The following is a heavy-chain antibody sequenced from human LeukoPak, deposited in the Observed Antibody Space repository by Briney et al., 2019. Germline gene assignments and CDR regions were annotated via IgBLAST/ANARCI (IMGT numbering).Heavy chain of an antibody. CDR3: ARVPYSNYYYYYYMDV. J-gene: IGHJ6*03. CDR1: GFTVSSNY. Sequence: GGSLRLSCAASGFTVSSNYMSWARQAPGKGLEWVSSISASGGSTYYADSVKGRFTISRDNAKNSLYLQMNSLRAEDTAVYYCARVPYSNYYYYYYMDVWGKGTTVTVSS. V-gene: IGHV3-53*01. D-gene: IGHD4-11*01. CDR2: ISASGGST.